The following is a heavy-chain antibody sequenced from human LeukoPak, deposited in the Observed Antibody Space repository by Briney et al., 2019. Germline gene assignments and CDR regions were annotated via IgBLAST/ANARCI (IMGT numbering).Heavy chain of an antibody. J-gene: IGHJ4*02. D-gene: IGHD3-22*01. Sequence: ASVKVSCKVSGYTLTELSMHWVRQAPGKGLEWMGGFDPEDGETIYAQKFQGRVTMTEDTSTDTAYMELSSLRPEDTAVYYWATVGYYYGNSFDYWGQGTLVTVSS. V-gene: IGHV1-24*01. CDR2: FDPEDGET. CDR1: GYTLTELS. CDR3: ATVGYYYGNSFDY.